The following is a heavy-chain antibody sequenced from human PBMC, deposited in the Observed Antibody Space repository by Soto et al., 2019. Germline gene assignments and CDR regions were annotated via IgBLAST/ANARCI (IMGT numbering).Heavy chain of an antibody. J-gene: IGHJ4*02. CDR2: IKEDGSER. V-gene: IGHV3-7*03. CDR3: VRDRLGVATAFTFDH. CDR1: GFTFNTYW. D-gene: IGHD3-16*01. Sequence: EVHLAESGGGLVQPGGSLRLSCAASGFTFNTYWMSWVRQAPGTGLEWVANIKEDGSERNYVDSVKGRLTISRDNAKNSLYLQMDTLREEDTALYYCVRDRLGVATAFTFDHWGQGILVTVSS.